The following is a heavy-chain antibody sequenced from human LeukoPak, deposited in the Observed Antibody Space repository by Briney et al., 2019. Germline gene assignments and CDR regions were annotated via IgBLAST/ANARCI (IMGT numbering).Heavy chain of an antibody. V-gene: IGHV3-23*01. CDR3: AKAFSRGVTPARNYYYMDV. J-gene: IGHJ6*03. CDR1: GFTFSSFF. D-gene: IGHD3-3*01. CDR2: ITGSSGTT. Sequence: PGGSLRLSCAASGFTFSSFFMTWVRQAPGKGLEWVSSITGSSGTTSYADSVKGRFTISRDNSKNMLYLQMNSLRADDTAVYFCAKAFSRGVTPARNYYYMDVWGKGTTVTVSS.